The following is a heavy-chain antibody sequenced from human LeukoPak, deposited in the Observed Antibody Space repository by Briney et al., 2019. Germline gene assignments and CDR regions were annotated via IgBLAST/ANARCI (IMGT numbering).Heavy chain of an antibody. Sequence: SVKVSCKASGGTFSSYAISWVRQAPGQGLEWMGRIIPILGIANYAQKFQGRVTITADKSTSTAYMELSSLRSEDTAVYYCARAGSSSWDDAFDIWGQGTMVTVSS. CDR1: GGTFSSYA. CDR2: IIPILGIA. D-gene: IGHD6-13*01. CDR3: ARAGSSSWDDAFDI. V-gene: IGHV1-69*04. J-gene: IGHJ3*02.